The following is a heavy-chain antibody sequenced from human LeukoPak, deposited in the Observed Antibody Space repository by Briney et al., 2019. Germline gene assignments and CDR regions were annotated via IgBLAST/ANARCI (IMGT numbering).Heavy chain of an antibody. V-gene: IGHV1-2*02. CDR3: AXVXVVXAANDGAFDI. Sequence: ASVKVSCKASGYTFTGYYMHWVRQAPGQGLEWMGWINPNSGGTNYAQKFQGRVTMTRDTSISTAYMELSRLRSDDTAVYYCAXVXVVXAANDGAFDIWGQGTMVTVSS. D-gene: IGHD2-15*01. CDR1: GYTFTGYY. CDR2: INPNSGGT. J-gene: IGHJ3*02.